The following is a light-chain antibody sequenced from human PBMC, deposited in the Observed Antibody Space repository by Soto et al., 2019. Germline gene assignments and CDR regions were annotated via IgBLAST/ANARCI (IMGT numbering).Light chain of an antibody. CDR3: KSYAGSNTYV. V-gene: IGLV2-8*01. CDR1: KNDIGVYDF. Sequence: QSALTQPPSATGSPGQSDTISCTGTKNDIGVYDFGSWYQHHPGKAPRLISYEVAQRPSGVPDRFSGSKSGNTASLPVSGLQAADEAAYFCKSYAGSNTYVFGSGTKVTVL. J-gene: IGLJ1*01. CDR2: EVA.